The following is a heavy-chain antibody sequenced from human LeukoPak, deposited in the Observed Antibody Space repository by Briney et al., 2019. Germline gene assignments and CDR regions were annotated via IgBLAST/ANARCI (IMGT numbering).Heavy chain of an antibody. J-gene: IGHJ3*02. CDR2: IWYDGSNK. CDR3: ARGGISASADAFDI. Sequence: GGSLRLSCAASGFTFSSYGMHWVRQAPGKGLEWVAVIWYDGSNKYYADSVKGRFTISRDNSKNTLYLQMNSLRAEDTAVYYCARGGISASADAFDIWGQGTMVTVSS. CDR1: GFTFSSYG. V-gene: IGHV3-33*01. D-gene: IGHD1-14*01.